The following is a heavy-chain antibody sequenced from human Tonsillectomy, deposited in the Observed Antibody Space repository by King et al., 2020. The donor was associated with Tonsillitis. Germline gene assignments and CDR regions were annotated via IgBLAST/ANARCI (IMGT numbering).Heavy chain of an antibody. D-gene: IGHD3-10*01. Sequence: VQLQESGPGLVKPSETLSLICTVSGYSISSGYYWGWIRQPPGKGLEWIGSIYHSGITYYNPSLKSRVTISLDTSKNHFSLKLSSVTAADTAVYYCARDPGGFGEYNSDYWGQGTLVTVSS. CDR1: GYSISSGYY. CDR2: IYHSGIT. J-gene: IGHJ4*02. CDR3: ARDPGGFGEYNSDY. V-gene: IGHV4-38-2*02.